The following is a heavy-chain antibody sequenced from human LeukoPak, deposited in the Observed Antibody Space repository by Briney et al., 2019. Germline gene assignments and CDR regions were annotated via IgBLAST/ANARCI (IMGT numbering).Heavy chain of an antibody. Sequence: ASVKVSCKASGGTFSSYAISWVRQAPGQGLEWMGWINPNSGGTNYAQKFQGRVTMTRDTSISTAYMELSRLRSDNTDVYYCARVKTYYYDSSCYYPSYWYFDLWGRGTLVTVSS. CDR2: INPNSGGT. CDR1: GGTFSSYA. V-gene: IGHV1-2*02. CDR3: ARVKTYYYDSSCYYPSYWYFDL. J-gene: IGHJ2*01. D-gene: IGHD3-22*01.